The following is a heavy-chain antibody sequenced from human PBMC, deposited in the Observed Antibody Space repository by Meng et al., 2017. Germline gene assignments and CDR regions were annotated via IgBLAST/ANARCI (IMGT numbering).Heavy chain of an antibody. CDR3: ARKTGDVITNENWFDP. V-gene: IGHV1-69*06. Sequence: SVKVSCKASGGTFSSYAISWVRQAPGQGLEWMGGIIPIFGTANYAQKFQGRVTITADKSTSTAYMELSSLRSEDTAVYYCARKTGDVITNENWFDPWGHGTLVTGAS. J-gene: IGHJ5*02. CDR1: GGTFSSYA. D-gene: IGHD1-1*01. CDR2: IIPIFGTA.